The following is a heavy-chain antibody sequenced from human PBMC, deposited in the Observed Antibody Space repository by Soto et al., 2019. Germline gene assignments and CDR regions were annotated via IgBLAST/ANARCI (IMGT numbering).Heavy chain of an antibody. CDR1: GDSVTSYY. V-gene: IGHV4-59*02. J-gene: IGHJ6*02. Sequence: QLQLQESGPGLVKPSETLSLICSVSGDSVTSYYWSWIRQPPGKGLEWIGYIYSSGSTIYKPSLESRVTISLDTSKNQVSLRLNSVTAADTAIYYCARGVLRYYYYGMDVWGQGTTVTVSS. CDR2: IYSSGST. CDR3: ARGVLRYYYYGMDV.